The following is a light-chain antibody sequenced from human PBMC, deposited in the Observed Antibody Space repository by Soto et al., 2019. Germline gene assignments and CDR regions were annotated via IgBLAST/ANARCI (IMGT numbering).Light chain of an antibody. J-gene: IGLJ1*01. Sequence: QSVLTQPPSVSGAPGQRVTISCTGSSSNIGAGYEVHWYQHLPGKAPKLLIYGNTNRPSGVPDRFSGSKSGTSVSLAITGLQAEDEADYYCQSYDSSLSASYVFGGGTKLTVL. CDR3: QSYDSSLSASYV. V-gene: IGLV1-40*01. CDR1: SSNIGAGYE. CDR2: GNT.